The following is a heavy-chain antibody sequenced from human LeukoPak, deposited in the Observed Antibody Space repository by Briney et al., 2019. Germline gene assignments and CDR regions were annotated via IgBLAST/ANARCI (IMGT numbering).Heavy chain of an antibody. CDR3: ARGGRYFDWLLPFDY. CDR1: GGTFSSYA. Sequence: SVKVSCKASGGTFSSYAISWVRQAPGQRLEWMGGIIPIFGTANYAQKFQGRVTITADESTSTAYMELSSLRSEDTAVYYCARGGRYFDWLLPFDYWGQGTLVTVSS. J-gene: IGHJ4*02. D-gene: IGHD3-9*01. CDR2: IIPIFGTA. V-gene: IGHV1-69*01.